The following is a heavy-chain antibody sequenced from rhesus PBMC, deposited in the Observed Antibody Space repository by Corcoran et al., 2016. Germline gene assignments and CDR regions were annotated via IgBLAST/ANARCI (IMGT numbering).Heavy chain of an antibody. CDR3: ATSGVVTEPNY. J-gene: IGHJ4*01. D-gene: IGHD3-16*01. CDR2: IYGSGSST. Sequence: QVQLQESGPGLVKPSETLSLTCAVSGGSISSSYWSWIRQAPGKGLEWIGYIYGSGSSTHYNPSLKSRVTLSVDTSKNQLSLKLSSVTAADTAVYYCATSGVVTEPNYWGQGVLVTVSS. CDR1: GGSISSSY. V-gene: IGHV4S11*01.